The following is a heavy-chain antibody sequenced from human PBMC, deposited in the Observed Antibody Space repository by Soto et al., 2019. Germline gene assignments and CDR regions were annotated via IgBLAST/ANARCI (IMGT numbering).Heavy chain of an antibody. Sequence: ASETLSLTCAVYGGSFSGYYWSWIRQPPGKGLEWIGEINHSGSTNYNPSLKSRVTISVDTSKNQFSLKLSSVTAVDTAVYYCARGRYCSSTSCYRKYYYYMDVWGKGTTVTVSS. V-gene: IGHV4-34*01. CDR1: GGSFSGYY. J-gene: IGHJ6*03. CDR2: INHSGST. D-gene: IGHD2-2*02. CDR3: ARGRYCSSTSCYRKYYYYMDV.